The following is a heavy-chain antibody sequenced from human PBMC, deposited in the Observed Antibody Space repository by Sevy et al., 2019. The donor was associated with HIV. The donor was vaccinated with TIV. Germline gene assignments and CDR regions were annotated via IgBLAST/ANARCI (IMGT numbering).Heavy chain of an antibody. J-gene: IGHJ6*03. CDR1: GFTFSSYG. CDR3: ARDPLYCSGGSCYGLYYYMDV. V-gene: IGHV3-33*01. D-gene: IGHD2-15*01. Sequence: GGSLRLSCAASGFTFSSYGMHWVRQAPGKGLEWVVVIWYDGSNKYYADSVKGRFTISRDNSKNTLYLQMNSLRAEDTAVYYCARDPLYCSGGSCYGLYYYMDVWGKGTTVTVSS. CDR2: IWYDGSNK.